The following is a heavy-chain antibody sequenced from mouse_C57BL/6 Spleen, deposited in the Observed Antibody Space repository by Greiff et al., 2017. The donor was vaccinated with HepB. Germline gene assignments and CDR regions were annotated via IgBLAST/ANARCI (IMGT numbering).Heavy chain of an antibody. D-gene: IGHD2-3*01. Sequence: QVQLQQPGAELVKPGASVKLSCKASGYTFTSYWMHWVKQRPGQGLEWIGMIHPNSGSTNYNEKFKSKATLTVDKSSSTAYMQLSSLTSEDSAVYYCARGSSNDATEAYWGQGTLVTVSA. J-gene: IGHJ3*01. CDR3: ARGSSNDATEAY. CDR2: IHPNSGST. V-gene: IGHV1-64*01. CDR1: GYTFTSYW.